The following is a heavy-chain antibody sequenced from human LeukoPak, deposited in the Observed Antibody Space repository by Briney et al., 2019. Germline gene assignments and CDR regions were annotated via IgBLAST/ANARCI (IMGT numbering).Heavy chain of an antibody. CDR1: GFTFSSYW. CDR2: IKQDGSEK. Sequence: PGGSLRLSCAASGFTFSSYWMSWVRQAPGKGLEWVANIKQDGSEKHYVDSVKGRFTISRDNAKNSLYLQMNSLRAEDTAVYYCASTYDFWSDLEYWGQGTLVTVSS. D-gene: IGHD3-3*01. J-gene: IGHJ4*02. V-gene: IGHV3-7*01. CDR3: ASTYDFWSDLEY.